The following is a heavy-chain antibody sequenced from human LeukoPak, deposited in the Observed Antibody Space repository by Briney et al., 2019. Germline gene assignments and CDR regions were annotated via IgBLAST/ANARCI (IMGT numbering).Heavy chain of an antibody. D-gene: IGHD3-22*01. CDR1: GGTFSSYA. CDR2: IIPIFGTA. V-gene: IGHV1-69*05. Sequence: EASVKVSCKATGGTFSSYAISWVRQAPGQGLEWMGGIIPIFGTANYAQKFQGRATITTDESTSTAYMELSSLRSEDTAVYYCARGPYYYDSSGYYYFDYWGQGTLVTVSS. J-gene: IGHJ4*02. CDR3: ARGPYYYDSSGYYYFDY.